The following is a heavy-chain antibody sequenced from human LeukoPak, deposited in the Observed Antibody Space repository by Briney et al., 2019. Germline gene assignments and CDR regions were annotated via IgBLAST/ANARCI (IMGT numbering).Heavy chain of an antibody. D-gene: IGHD5-24*01. J-gene: IGHJ3*02. V-gene: IGHV5-51*01. CDR3: ARHRRPANFTNYDAFDI. CDR1: GYSFSNYW. CDR2: IYPGESET. Sequence: GESLKISCKGSGYSFSNYWIGWVRQMPGKGLEWMGIIYPGESETRYSPSVQGQVTISADKSITTAYLQWSSLKASDTAIYYCARHRRPANFTNYDAFDIWGQGTMVTVSS.